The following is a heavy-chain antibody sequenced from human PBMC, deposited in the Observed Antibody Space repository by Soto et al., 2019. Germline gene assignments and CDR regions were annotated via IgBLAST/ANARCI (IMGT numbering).Heavy chain of an antibody. Sequence: SVKVSCKASGGTFSSYAISWVRQAPGQGXEWMGGIIPIFGTANYAQKFQGRVTITADESTSTAYMELSSLRSEDTAVYYCARHLGDDFWSGSLGYYYYYGMDVWGQGTTVTVSS. V-gene: IGHV1-69*13. CDR3: ARHLGDDFWSGSLGYYYYYGMDV. D-gene: IGHD3-3*01. CDR2: IIPIFGTA. J-gene: IGHJ6*02. CDR1: GGTFSSYA.